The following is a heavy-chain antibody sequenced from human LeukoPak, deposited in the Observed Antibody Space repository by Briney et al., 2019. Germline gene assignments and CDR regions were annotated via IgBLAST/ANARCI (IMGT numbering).Heavy chain of an antibody. V-gene: IGHV3-23*01. Sequence: GGSLRLSCAASGFTFSSHTMNWVRQAPGKGLEWVSAITGSGSSTYYADSVKGRFTISRDNSKNTLFLQMNSLRAEDTAVYSCAKATSAYWYFDLWGRGTLVTVSS. D-gene: IGHD3-22*01. CDR2: ITGSGSST. CDR3: AKATSAYWYFDL. J-gene: IGHJ2*01. CDR1: GFTFSSHT.